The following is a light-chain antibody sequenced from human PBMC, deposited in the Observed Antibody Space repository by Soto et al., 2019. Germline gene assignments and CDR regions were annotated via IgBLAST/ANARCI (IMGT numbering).Light chain of an antibody. V-gene: IGLV2-14*01. CDR2: GVS. CDR3: SSYTSSTPVI. Sequence: QSALTQPASVSGSPGQSIAISCTGTSSDVGGYNYVSWYRQHAGKAPKLMIYGVSYRPSGISNRFSGSKSGNTASLTISGLQTEDEADYYCSSYTSSTPVIFGGGTKLTVL. CDR1: SSDVGGYNY. J-gene: IGLJ2*01.